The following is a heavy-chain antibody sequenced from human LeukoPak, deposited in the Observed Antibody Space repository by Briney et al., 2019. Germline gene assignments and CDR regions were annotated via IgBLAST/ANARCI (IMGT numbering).Heavy chain of an antibody. CDR2: ISSSSSYI. D-gene: IGHD6-19*01. J-gene: IGHJ4*02. Sequence: GGSLRLSCAASGFTFSSYSMNCVRQAPGKGLEWVSSISSSSSYIYYADSVKGRFTISRDNAKNSLYLQMNSLRAEDTAVYYCARDRRSSGWYFGYNYFDYWGQGTLVTVSS. CDR1: GFTFSSYS. V-gene: IGHV3-21*01. CDR3: ARDRRSSGWYFGYNYFDY.